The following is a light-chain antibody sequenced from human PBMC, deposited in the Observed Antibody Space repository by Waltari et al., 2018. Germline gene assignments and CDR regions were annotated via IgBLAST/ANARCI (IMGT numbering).Light chain of an antibody. CDR2: GNN. CDR3: AAWDDNLNGWV. V-gene: IGLV1-44*01. CDR1: SSNIGSNT. J-gene: IGLJ3*02. Sequence: QSVLTQPPSASGTPGQRFAISCSGSSSNIGSNTVNWYQQLPGTAPKLPIYGNNQRPSGVPDRFSGSKSGTSASLAIGGLQSDDEADYYCAAWDDNLNGWVFCGGTMLAVL.